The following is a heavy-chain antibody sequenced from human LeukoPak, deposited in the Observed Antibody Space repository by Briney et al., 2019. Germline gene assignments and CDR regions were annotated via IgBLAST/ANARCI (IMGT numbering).Heavy chain of an antibody. D-gene: IGHD6-13*01. J-gene: IGHJ4*02. CDR2: MNPNSGNT. CDR3: AREPAQAAALDY. CDR1: GYTFTSYD. Sequence: ASVKVSCKASGYTFTSYDINWVRQATGQGLEWMGWMNPNSGNTGYAQKFQGRVTMTRNTSISTAYMELSNLRSEDTAVYYCAREPAQAAALDYWGQGTLVTVSS. V-gene: IGHV1-8*01.